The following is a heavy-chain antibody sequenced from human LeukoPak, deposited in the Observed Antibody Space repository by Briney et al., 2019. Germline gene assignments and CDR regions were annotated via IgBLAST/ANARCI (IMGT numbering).Heavy chain of an antibody. Sequence: GGSLRLSCAASGFTFNDAWMHWVRQAPGKGLEWVGLIRRKADGGTAGCAAPVNGRFSISRDDSQNTLSLQMHSLRTEDTGVYFCTTGYSTPSHDGYWGQGTLVTVSP. CDR2: IRRKADGGTA. V-gene: IGHV3-15*01. CDR1: GFTFNDAW. CDR3: TTGYSTPSHDGY. J-gene: IGHJ4*02. D-gene: IGHD2-15*01.